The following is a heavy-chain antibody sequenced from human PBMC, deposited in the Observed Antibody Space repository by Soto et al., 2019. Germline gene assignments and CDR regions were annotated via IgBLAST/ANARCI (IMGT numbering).Heavy chain of an antibody. V-gene: IGHV3-23*01. Sequence: PGGSLRLSCAASGFSFSSYAMSWARKDPEKGLQRVSAISGSGSSTYYADSVKGRFTISRDNSKNTLYLQMNSLRAEYTAVYYCANFGPYYDILTSHPSGDYMDVWRKGTTVTVSS. D-gene: IGHD3-9*01. CDR2: ISGSGSST. CDR1: GFSFSSYA. CDR3: ANFGPYYDILTSHPSGDYMDV. J-gene: IGHJ6*03.